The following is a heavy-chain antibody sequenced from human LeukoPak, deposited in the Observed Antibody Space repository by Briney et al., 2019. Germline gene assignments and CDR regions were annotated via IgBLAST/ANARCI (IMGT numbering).Heavy chain of an antibody. J-gene: IGHJ5*02. CDR1: GYTFTSYD. Sequence: ASVKVSCKASGYTFTSYDINWVRQAPGQGLEWMGWINPNSGGTNYAQKFQGRVTMTRDTSISTAYMELSRLRSDDTAVYYCARDRGLTMVRRRGWFDPWGQGTLVTVSS. CDR2: INPNSGGT. CDR3: ARDRGLTMVRRRGWFDP. V-gene: IGHV1-2*02. D-gene: IGHD3-10*01.